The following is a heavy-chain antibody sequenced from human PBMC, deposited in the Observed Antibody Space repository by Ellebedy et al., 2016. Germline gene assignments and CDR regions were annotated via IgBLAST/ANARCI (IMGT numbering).Heavy chain of an antibody. J-gene: IGHJ4*02. CDR3: ARQLYSSSFALDY. V-gene: IGHV4-39*01. Sequence: SETLSLTCSVSGVSISRSTYYWGWVRQPPGKGLEWIGSISYSGSTDYNPSLKSRVTITVDTSKNQFSLKLRSVTAADTAVYFCARQLYSSSFALDYWGQGTLVTASS. D-gene: IGHD6-6*01. CDR2: ISYSGST. CDR1: GVSISRSTYY.